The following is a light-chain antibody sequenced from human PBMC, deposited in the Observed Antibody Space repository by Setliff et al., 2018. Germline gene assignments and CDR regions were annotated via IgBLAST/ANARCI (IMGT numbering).Light chain of an antibody. V-gene: IGLV2-8*01. CDR1: GGLVGGYNY. CDR2: EVT. J-gene: IGLJ1*01. Sequence: QSVLTQPPSASGSPGQSVTISCTGTGGLVGGYNYVSWYQQHPGKAPRLIIYEVTKRPSGVPDRFSGSNSGNTASLTVSGLQAEDEADYYCTFYSGSNNFFFGSGTK. CDR3: TFYSGSNNFF.